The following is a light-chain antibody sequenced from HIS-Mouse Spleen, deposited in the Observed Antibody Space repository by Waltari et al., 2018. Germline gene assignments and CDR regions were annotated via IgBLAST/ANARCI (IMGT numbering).Light chain of an antibody. CDR1: ALPKTY. V-gene: IGLV3-10*01. CDR2: EDS. CDR3: YSTDSSGNHRV. Sequence: SYELTQPPSVSVSPGQTARITCSGDALPKTYAYWYQQKSGQAPVLVIYEDSKRPSGIPERFSGSSSGTMATLTISGAQMEDEADYYCYSTDSSGNHRVFGGGTKLTVL. J-gene: IGLJ2*01.